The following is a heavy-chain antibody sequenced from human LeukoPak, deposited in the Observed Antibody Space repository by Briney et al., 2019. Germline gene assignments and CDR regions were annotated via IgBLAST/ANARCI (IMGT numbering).Heavy chain of an antibody. D-gene: IGHD3-16*02. CDR1: GYTFTSYG. V-gene: IGHV1-18*01. CDR3: ARDTGSYDYVWGSYPYY. J-gene: IGHJ4*02. Sequence: GASVKVSCKASGYTFTSYGIGWVRQAPGQGLEWIGWISAYNGNTNYAQRLQGRVTMTTDTSTSTAYMELRSLRSDDTAVYYCARDTGSYDYVWGSYPYYWGQGTLVTISS. CDR2: ISAYNGNT.